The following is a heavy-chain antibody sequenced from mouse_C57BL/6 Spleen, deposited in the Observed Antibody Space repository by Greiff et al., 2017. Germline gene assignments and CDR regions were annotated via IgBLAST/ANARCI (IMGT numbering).Heavy chain of an antibody. CDR2: IFPGSGST. CDR3: ARWGGNYEDYYAMDY. J-gene: IGHJ4*01. V-gene: IGHV1-75*01. Sequence: QVQLKESGPELVKPGASVKISCKASGYTFTDYYINWVKQRPGQGLEWIGWIFPGSGSTYYNEKFKGKATLTVDKSSSTAYMLLSSLTSEDSAVYCCARWGGNYEDYYAMDYWGQGTSVTVSS. CDR1: GYTFTDYY. D-gene: IGHD2-1*01.